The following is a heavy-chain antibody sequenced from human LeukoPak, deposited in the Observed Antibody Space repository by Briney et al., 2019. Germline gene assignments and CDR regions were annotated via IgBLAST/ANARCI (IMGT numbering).Heavy chain of an antibody. CDR2: IYTSGST. CDR3: ARQGGYYDILTGYDY. V-gene: IGHV4-4*09. CDR1: GGSISSYY. J-gene: IGHJ4*02. D-gene: IGHD3-9*01. Sequence: SETLSLTCTVSGGSISSYYWSWIRQPPGKGLEWIGYIYTSGSTNYNPSLKSRVTISVDTSKNQFSLKLSSVTAADTAVYYCARQGGYYDILTGYDYWGQGTLVTVSS.